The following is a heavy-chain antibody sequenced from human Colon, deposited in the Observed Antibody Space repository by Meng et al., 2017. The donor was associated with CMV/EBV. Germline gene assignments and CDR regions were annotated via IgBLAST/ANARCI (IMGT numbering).Heavy chain of an antibody. J-gene: IGHJ4*02. CDR3: VRDRGTYYSLDY. CDR2: TYYRSKWYN. D-gene: IGHD2-21*01. CDR1: GDSVTSNRAA. Sequence: SQTLSLTCAISGDSVTSNRAAWNWIRQTPSRGLEWLGRTYYRSKWYNEYAVSVESRATINPDTSKNQFSLQLNSVTPDDTAVYYCVRDRGTYYSLDYWAQGTPVTVSS. V-gene: IGHV6-1*01.